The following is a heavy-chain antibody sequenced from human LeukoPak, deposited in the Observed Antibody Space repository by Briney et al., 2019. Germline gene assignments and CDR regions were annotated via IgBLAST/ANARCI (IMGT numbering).Heavy chain of an antibody. CDR3: AKGDPQVGYQLDY. D-gene: IGHD2-2*01. CDR1: GFTSDDYG. CDR2: INWNGGST. J-gene: IGHJ4*02. Sequence: GGSLRLSCAASGFTSDDYGMSWVRQAPGKGLEWVSGINWNGGSTGYADSVKGRFTISRDNSKNTLYLQMNSLRAEDTAVYYCAKGDPQVGYQLDYWGQGTLVTVSS. V-gene: IGHV3-20*04.